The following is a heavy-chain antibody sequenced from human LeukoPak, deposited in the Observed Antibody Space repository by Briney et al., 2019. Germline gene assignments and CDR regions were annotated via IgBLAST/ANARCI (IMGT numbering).Heavy chain of an antibody. CDR1: GFTFGDYA. Sequence: PGGSLRLSCTASGFTFGDYAMSWVRQAPGKGLERVGFIRSKAYGGTTEYAASVKGRFTISRDDSKSIAYLQMNSLKTEDTAVYYRTRDGGSYTFDYWGQGTLVTVSS. J-gene: IGHJ4*02. CDR2: IRSKAYGGTT. CDR3: TRDGGSYTFDY. D-gene: IGHD3-16*01. V-gene: IGHV3-49*04.